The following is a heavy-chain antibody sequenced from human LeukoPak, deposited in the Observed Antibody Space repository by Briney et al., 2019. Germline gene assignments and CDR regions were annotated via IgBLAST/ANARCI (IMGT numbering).Heavy chain of an antibody. Sequence: KTSETLSLTCTVSGGSISSYYWTWIRQPAGKGLEWIGRIYSSGNTNYNPSPNSRVTISIDLSKNQFSLKLSSVTAADTAVYYCARDLGYGYYFYYYLDVWGKGTTVTVSS. CDR2: IYSSGNT. CDR1: GGSISSYY. CDR3: ARDLGYGYYFYYYLDV. V-gene: IGHV4-4*07. J-gene: IGHJ6*03. D-gene: IGHD5-18*01.